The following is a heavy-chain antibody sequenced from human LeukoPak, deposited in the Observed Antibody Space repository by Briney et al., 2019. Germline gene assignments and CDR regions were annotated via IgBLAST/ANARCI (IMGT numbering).Heavy chain of an antibody. CDR1: GFTLSSNY. D-gene: IGHD6-13*01. CDR2: IYSGGST. J-gene: IGHJ4*02. Sequence: GGSLRVSCAASGFTLSSNYMSWVRQAPGKGLEWVSVIYSGGSTYYADSVKCRFTISRDNSKNTLYLQMNSLRAEDTAVYYCARSPAYSSSWYMDYWGQGTLVTVSS. V-gene: IGHV3-66*01. CDR3: ARSPAYSSSWYMDY.